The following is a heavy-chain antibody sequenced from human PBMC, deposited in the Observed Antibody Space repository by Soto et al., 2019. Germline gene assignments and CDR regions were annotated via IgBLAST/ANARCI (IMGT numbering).Heavy chain of an antibody. CDR1: GGSISSYY. CDR3: ARAIGYCSGGSCQYYFDY. CDR2: IYYSGST. J-gene: IGHJ4*02. D-gene: IGHD2-15*01. Sequence: SETLSLTCTVSGGSISSYYWSWIRQPPGKGLEWIGYIYYSGSTNYNPSLKSRVTISVDTSKNQFSLKLSSVTAADTAVYYCARAIGYCSGGSCQYYFDYWGQGTLGTVSS. V-gene: IGHV4-59*01.